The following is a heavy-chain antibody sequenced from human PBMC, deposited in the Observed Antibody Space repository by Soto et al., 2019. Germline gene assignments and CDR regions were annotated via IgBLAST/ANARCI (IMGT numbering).Heavy chain of an antibody. D-gene: IGHD6-6*01. J-gene: IGHJ3*02. V-gene: IGHV4-31*03. CDR1: GGSISSGGYY. CDR2: IYYTGNT. Sequence: PSETLSLTCTVSGGSISSGGYYWSWIRQHPEKGLEWIGYIYYTGNTYCNASLKSRVTISVDTSNNQFSLKLSSVTAADTAVYYCARVGISSSDAFDIWGQGTTVTVSS. CDR3: ARVGISSSDAFDI.